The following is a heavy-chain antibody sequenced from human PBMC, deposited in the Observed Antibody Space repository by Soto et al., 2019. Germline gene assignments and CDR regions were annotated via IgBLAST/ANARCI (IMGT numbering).Heavy chain of an antibody. Sequence: QVQLVQSGAEVKKPGASVKVSCKASGYTFTSYDINWVRQATGQGLEWMGWMNTNSGNTGYAQKIQGRVTMTRNSSICTDYMELSSLSSEDTAVYYCSSSGSGLYLYWGQGTLVTVSS. CDR2: MNTNSGNT. V-gene: IGHV1-8*01. J-gene: IGHJ4*02. CDR3: SSSGSGLYLY. CDR1: GYTFTSYD. D-gene: IGHD6-19*01.